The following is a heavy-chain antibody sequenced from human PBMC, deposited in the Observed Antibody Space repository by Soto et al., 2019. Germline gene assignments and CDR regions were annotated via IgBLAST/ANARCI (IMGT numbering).Heavy chain of an antibody. V-gene: IGHV4-34*01. J-gene: IGHJ1*01. CDR1: GGSFSGYY. D-gene: IGHD3-10*01. Sequence: TSETLSLTCAVYGGSFSGYYWSWIRQPPGKGMEWIGELNDSGGTNYNASLKSRVTISGDMSKNQFSLKLSFVTAADTAMYYCASARGGVQDWGPCSLVTVSS. CDR2: LNDSGGT. CDR3: ASARGGVQD.